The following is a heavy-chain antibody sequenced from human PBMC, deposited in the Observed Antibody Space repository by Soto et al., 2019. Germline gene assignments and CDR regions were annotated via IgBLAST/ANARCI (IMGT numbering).Heavy chain of an antibody. CDR3: TRDYPNLLRYGMDV. CDR2: IYYSEST. Sequence: QVQLQESGPGLVKPSQTLSLTCTVSGGSISSGGYYWSWIRQHPGKGLEWIGYIYYSESTYYNPSHKSRVTITVHTSKNQVSLKLSSVTAADTAVYYCTRDYPNLLRYGMDVWGQGTTVT. J-gene: IGHJ6*02. CDR1: GGSISSGGYY. V-gene: IGHV4-31*03.